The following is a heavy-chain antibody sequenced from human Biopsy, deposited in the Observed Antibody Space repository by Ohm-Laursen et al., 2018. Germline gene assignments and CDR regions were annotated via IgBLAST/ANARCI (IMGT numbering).Heavy chain of an antibody. CDR2: IDYRGST. V-gene: IGHV4-59*07. CDR3: ATTTMDTSGWFGNYFDS. CDR1: RDSISNYY. J-gene: IGHJ4*02. Sequence: SDTLSLTCTVSRDSISNYYWAWIRQPPGKGLDWIGYIDYRGSTKYNPSLRSRVTMSIDTSRNQFSLKLSSVTAADTAVYYCATTTMDTSGWFGNYFDSWGQGTLVTVSA. D-gene: IGHD6-19*01.